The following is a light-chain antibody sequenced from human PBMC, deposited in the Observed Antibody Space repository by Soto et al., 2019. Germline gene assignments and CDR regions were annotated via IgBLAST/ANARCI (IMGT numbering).Light chain of an antibody. V-gene: IGKV3-15*01. CDR3: QKYNNSPLYT. J-gene: IGKJ2*01. CDR2: GAS. CDR1: QSVSSS. Sequence: EIVMTQSPATLSVSPGERATLSCRASQSVSSSLAWYQQKPGQAPRLLIYGASTRATGIPARFSGSGSGTEFTLTISSLQAEDFAVYYCQKYNNSPLYTFGQGTKLEIQ.